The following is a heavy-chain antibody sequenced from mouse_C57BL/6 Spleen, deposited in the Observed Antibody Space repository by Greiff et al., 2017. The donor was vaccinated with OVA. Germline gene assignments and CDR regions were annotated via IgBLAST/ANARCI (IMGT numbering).Heavy chain of an antibody. CDR1: GYAFSSSW. CDR3: ARSYYDYDTWFAY. J-gene: IGHJ3*01. V-gene: IGHV1-82*01. CDR2: IYPGDGDT. D-gene: IGHD2-4*01. Sequence: VQLQQSGPELVKPGASVKISCKASGYAFSSSWMNWVKQRPGKGLEWIGRIYPGDGDTNYNGKFKGKATLTADKSSSTADMQLSIMTSDDSAVYFCARSYYDYDTWFAYWGQGTLVTVSA.